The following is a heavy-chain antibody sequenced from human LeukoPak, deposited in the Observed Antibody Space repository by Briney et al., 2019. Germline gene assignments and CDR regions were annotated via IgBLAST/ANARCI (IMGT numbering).Heavy chain of an antibody. D-gene: IGHD5-18*01. CDR3: AKEVPTAMGHYFDY. CDR2: IRYDGSNK. CDR1: GFTFSSYG. V-gene: IGHV3-30*02. J-gene: IGHJ4*02. Sequence: PGGSLRLSCAASGFTFSSYGMHWVRRAPGKGLEWVAFIRYDGSNKYYADSVKGRFTISRGNSKNTLYLQMNSLRAEDTAVYYCAKEVPTAMGHYFDYWGQGTLVTVSS.